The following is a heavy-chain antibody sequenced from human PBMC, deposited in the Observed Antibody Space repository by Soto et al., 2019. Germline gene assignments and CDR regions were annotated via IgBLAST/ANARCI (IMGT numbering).Heavy chain of an antibody. D-gene: IGHD5-12*01. CDR2: TYFRSKWYN. Sequence: HSQTLSLTCAISGDSVSSNTASWNWIRQSPSRGLEWLGRTYFRSKWYNDYAVSVKSQIIINPDTSNNQFSLQLNSVTPEDTAVYFCAKGDNLGPKTGYAFDPWGQGIMVTVSS. CDR1: GDSVSSNTAS. J-gene: IGHJ5*02. CDR3: AKGDNLGPKTGYAFDP. V-gene: IGHV6-1*01.